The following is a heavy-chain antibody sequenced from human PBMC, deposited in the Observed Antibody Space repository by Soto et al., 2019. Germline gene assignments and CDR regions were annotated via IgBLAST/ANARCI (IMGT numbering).Heavy chain of an antibody. CDR3: AKDGHYDFWSGYYPSDV. V-gene: IGHV3-30*18. D-gene: IGHD3-3*01. CDR2: ISYDGSNK. CDR1: GFTFSSYG. Sequence: GGSLRLSCAASGFTFSSYGMHWVRQAPGKGLEWVAVISYDGSNKYYADSVKGRFTISRDNSTNTLYLQMDSLRAEDTAVYYCAKDGHYDFWSGYYPSDVWGQGTTVTVSS. J-gene: IGHJ6*02.